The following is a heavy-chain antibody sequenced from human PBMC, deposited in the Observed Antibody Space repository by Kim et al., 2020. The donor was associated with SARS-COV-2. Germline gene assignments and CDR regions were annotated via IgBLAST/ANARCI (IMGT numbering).Heavy chain of an antibody. V-gene: IGHV3-7*01. CDR1: GFTFSDCW. D-gene: IGHD6-19*01. J-gene: IGHJ4*02. Sequence: GGSRRLSCAASGFTFSDCWMTWVRQAPGKGPECVANIKQDGSEKYYVDSVKGRFTISRDNAKNLLYLQMNSLRAEDTAMYYCATGSGWHAYWGQGTLVTVSS. CDR3: ATGSGWHAY. CDR2: IKQDGSEK.